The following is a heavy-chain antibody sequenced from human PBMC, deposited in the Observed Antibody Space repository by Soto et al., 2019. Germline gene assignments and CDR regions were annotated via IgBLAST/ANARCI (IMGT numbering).Heavy chain of an antibody. J-gene: IGHJ6*01. CDR2: IIPIFGTT. Sequence: SVKVSCKASGGTFSSYAISWVRQAPGQGLEWMGGIIPIFGTTNYAQKFQGRVTMTADASTSTAYMELRSLRSDDTAVYYCARDSISGDYYYYGLDGWGQATTVTVSS. CDR1: GGTFSSYA. CDR3: ARDSISGDYYYYGLDG. D-gene: IGHD1-26*01. V-gene: IGHV1-69*13.